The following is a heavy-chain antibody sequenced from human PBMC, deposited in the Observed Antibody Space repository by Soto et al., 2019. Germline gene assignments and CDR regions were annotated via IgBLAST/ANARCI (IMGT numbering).Heavy chain of an antibody. CDR3: ARDLREEWLRFSEVEYFDY. CDR2: ISAYNGNT. D-gene: IGHD5-12*01. J-gene: IGHJ4*02. V-gene: IGHV1-18*01. CDR1: GYTFTSYG. Sequence: QVQLVQSGAEVKKPGASVKVSCKASGYTFTSYGISWVRQAPGQGLEWMGWISAYNGNTNYAQKLQGRVTMTTDTSASTAYMELRSLRSDDTAVYYCARDLREEWLRFSEVEYFDYWGQGTLVTVSS.